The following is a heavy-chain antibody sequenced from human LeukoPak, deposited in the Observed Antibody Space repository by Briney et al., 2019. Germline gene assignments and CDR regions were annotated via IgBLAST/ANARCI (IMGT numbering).Heavy chain of an antibody. Sequence: GGALRLSCAASRFTFSSYAMSWVRQAPGKGLEWVSAISGSGGGTYYAHAVKGRFTISRDNSKNTLYLQMNSMRAEGTAVYYCAKDSRESYYDILTGYYIYWGQGTLVTVSS. CDR1: RFTFSSYA. J-gene: IGHJ4*02. D-gene: IGHD3-9*01. V-gene: IGHV3-23*01. CDR2: ISGSGGGT. CDR3: AKDSRESYYDILTGYYIY.